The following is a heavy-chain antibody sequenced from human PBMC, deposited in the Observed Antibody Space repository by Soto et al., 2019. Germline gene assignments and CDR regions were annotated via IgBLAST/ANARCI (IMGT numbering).Heavy chain of an antibody. V-gene: IGHV4-59*01. Sequence: QVQLQESGPGLVKPSETLSLTCTVSGGSISSYYWSWIRQPPGKGLEWIGYIYYSGSTNYNPSLXGXVXXSVDTSNNQSSLKLSSVTAADTAVYYCARDLSLDYWGQGTLVTVSS. J-gene: IGHJ4*02. CDR2: IYYSGST. CDR1: GGSISSYY. CDR3: ARDLSLDY.